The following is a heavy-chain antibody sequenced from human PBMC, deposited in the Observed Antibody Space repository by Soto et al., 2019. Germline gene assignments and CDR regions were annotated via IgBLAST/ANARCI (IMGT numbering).Heavy chain of an antibody. D-gene: IGHD2-21*01. Sequence: GGSLRLSCAASEFTFSTCAMSWVRQAPGKGLEWVSSIGGSGGRTYQADSVKGRFTISRDDSKNTLYLQMNSLRAEDTAVYFCAKDPSYYGGNLRGSYFDYWGQGTLVTVSS. CDR1: EFTFSTCA. CDR2: IGGSGGRT. V-gene: IGHV3-23*01. J-gene: IGHJ4*02. CDR3: AKDPSYYGGNLRGSYFDY.